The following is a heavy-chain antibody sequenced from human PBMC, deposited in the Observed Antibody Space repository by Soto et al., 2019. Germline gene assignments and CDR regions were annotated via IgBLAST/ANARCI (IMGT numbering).Heavy chain of an antibody. D-gene: IGHD4-17*01. CDR1: GFTFTNAW. V-gene: IGHV3-15*01. CDR3: TTARGTYGAEYFQH. J-gene: IGHJ1*01. Sequence: VYLSLSCAASGFTFTNAWMSWVRQAPGKGLEWVGRIKSKTDGGTTDYAAPVKGRFTISRDDSKNTLYLQMNSLKTEDTAVYYCTTARGTYGAEYFQHWGQGTLVPVSS. CDR2: IKSKTDGGTT.